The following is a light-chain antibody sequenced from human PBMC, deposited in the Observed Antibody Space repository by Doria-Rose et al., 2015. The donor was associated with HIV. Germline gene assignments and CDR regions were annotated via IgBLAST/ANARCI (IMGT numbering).Light chain of an antibody. V-gene: IGKV3-20*01. CDR1: QSFSSTY. CDR2: DGS. Sequence: TQSPGTLSLSPGERATLSCRASQSFSSTYLAWYQQKPGQAPSLLIYDGSTRATVIPDRFSASGSGTDFTLTINRLEPEDFAPYYCHQYGTSWTFGQGTKVEI. CDR3: HQYGTSWT. J-gene: IGKJ1*01.